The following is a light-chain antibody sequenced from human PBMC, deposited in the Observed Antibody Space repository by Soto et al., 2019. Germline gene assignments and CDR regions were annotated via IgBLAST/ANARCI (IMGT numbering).Light chain of an antibody. CDR1: QSVSSN. CDR3: QQYNNWPRT. V-gene: IGKV3-15*01. Sequence: EIVMTQSPATLSVSPGERATLSCRASQSVSSNLAWYQQKPGQAPRLLIYDASTRATGIPARFSGSGSGTEFTLTISSLQSEDFAVYYGQQYNNWPRTVGQGTKVEIK. CDR2: DAS. J-gene: IGKJ1*01.